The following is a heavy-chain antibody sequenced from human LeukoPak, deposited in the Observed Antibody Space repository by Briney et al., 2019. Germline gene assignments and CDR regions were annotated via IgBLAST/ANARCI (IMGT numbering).Heavy chain of an antibody. D-gene: IGHD3-10*01. CDR1: GGSFSCYY. Sequence: SETLSLTCAVYGGSFSCYYWSWIRQPPGKGLEWIGEINHSGSTNYNPSLKSRVTISVDTSKNQFSLKLSSVTAADTAVYYCARHGVHRGVIRNWGQGTLVTVSS. J-gene: IGHJ4*02. V-gene: IGHV4-34*01. CDR2: INHSGST. CDR3: ARHGVHRGVIRN.